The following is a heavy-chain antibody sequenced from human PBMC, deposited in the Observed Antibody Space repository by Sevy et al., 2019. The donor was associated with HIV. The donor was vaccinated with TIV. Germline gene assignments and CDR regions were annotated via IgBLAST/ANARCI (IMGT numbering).Heavy chain of an antibody. Sequence: SETLSLTCTVSGGSISSGSYYWSWIRQPAGKGLEWIGRIYTSGSTNYNPSLKSRVTISVDTSKNQFSLKLSSVTAADTAGDYCARDRGYSSSWYYFDYWGQGTLVTVSS. J-gene: IGHJ4*02. CDR1: GGSISSGSYY. CDR3: ARDRGYSSSWYYFDY. D-gene: IGHD6-13*01. V-gene: IGHV4-61*02. CDR2: IYTSGST.